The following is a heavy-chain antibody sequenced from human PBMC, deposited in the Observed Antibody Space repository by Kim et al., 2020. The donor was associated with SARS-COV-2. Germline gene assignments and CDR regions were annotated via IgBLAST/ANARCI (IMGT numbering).Heavy chain of an antibody. J-gene: IGHJ4*02. V-gene: IGHV3-23*01. D-gene: IGHD3-22*01. CDR3: ATDLTYYYDSRGY. CDR1: GFTFSRFA. CDR2: ISDSGGST. Sequence: GGSLRLSCAASGFTFSRFAMSWVRQAPGKGLEWVTGISDSGGSTFYRDSVKGRFTISRDNSRDTLYLQMNSLRAEDTAVYYCATDLTYYYDSRGYWGQGTLVTVSS.